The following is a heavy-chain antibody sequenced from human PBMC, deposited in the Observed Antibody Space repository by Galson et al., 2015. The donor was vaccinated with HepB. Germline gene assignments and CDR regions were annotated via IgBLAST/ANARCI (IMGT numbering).Heavy chain of an antibody. CDR1: GGSISSYY. CDR2: IYYSGST. CDR3: ARGGHYYGSAEENPRSNAFDI. D-gene: IGHD3-10*01. Sequence: ETLSLTCTVSGGSISSYYWSWIRQPPGKGLEWIGYIYYSGSTNYNPFLKSRVTISVDTSKNQFSLKLSSVTAADTAVYYCARGGHYYGSAEENPRSNAFDIWGQGTMVTVSS. V-gene: IGHV4-59*01. J-gene: IGHJ3*02.